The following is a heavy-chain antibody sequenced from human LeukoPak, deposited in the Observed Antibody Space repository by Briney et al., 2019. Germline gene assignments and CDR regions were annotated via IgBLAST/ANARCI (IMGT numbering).Heavy chain of an antibody. D-gene: IGHD2/OR15-2a*01. CDR3: ATALPFRIDY. V-gene: IGHV4-39*07. CDR2: IYYSGPT. J-gene: IGHJ4*02. Sequence: SETLSLTCTVSGGSISSSSYYWGWIRQPPGKGLEWIGSIYYSGPTNYNPSLKSRVTISVDKTKNQFSLKLSSVTAADTAVYYCATALPFRIDYWGQGTLVTVSS. CDR1: GGSISSSSYY.